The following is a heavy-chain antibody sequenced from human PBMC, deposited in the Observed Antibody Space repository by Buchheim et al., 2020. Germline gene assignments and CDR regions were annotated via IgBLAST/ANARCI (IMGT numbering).Heavy chain of an antibody. Sequence: QVQLVESGGGVVQPGRSLRLSCAASGFTFSSYGMHWVRQAPGKGLEWVAFIRYDGSNKYYADSVKGRFTISRDNSKNTLYLQMNSLRAEDTAVYYCAKDFGKNTAMVMRAFFDYWGQGTL. CDR2: IRYDGSNK. CDR3: AKDFGKNTAMVMRAFFDY. D-gene: IGHD5-18*01. J-gene: IGHJ4*02. CDR1: GFTFSSYG. V-gene: IGHV3-30*02.